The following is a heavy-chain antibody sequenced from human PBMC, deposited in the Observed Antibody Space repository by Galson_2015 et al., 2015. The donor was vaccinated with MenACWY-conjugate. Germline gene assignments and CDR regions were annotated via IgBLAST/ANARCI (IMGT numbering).Heavy chain of an antibody. CDR2: IKQDGSEK. CDR1: GFTFSNYW. V-gene: IGHV3-7*03. D-gene: IGHD6-13*01. J-gene: IGHJ4*02. CDR3: ARTRSSWYGDAGYFDY. Sequence: SLRLSCAASGFTFSNYWMSWVRQAPGKGPEWVANIKQDGSEKYYVDSVQGRVTISRDNAKNSLYLQMNSLRADDTAVYFCARTRSSWYGDAGYFDYWGQGTLVTVSS.